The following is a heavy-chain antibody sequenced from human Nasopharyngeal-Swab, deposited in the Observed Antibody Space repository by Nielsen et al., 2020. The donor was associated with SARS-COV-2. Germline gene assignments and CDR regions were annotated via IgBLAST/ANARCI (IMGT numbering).Heavy chain of an antibody. J-gene: IGHJ6*02. D-gene: IGHD2-2*01. V-gene: IGHV1-46*01. CDR2: INPGSGGT. Sequence: WVRHAPGQGLEWMGMINPGSGGTTYAQKFQGRVTMTRDTSTSTVFMDLSSLRSEDTAVYYCARRGRCSGSSCDMDVWGQGTTVTVSS. CDR3: ARRGRCSGSSCDMDV.